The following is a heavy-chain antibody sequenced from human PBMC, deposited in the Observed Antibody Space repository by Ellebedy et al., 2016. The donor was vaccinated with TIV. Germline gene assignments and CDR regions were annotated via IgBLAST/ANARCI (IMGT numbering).Heavy chain of an antibody. CDR2: INSDGSST. CDR3: ARGVRNHYALDV. J-gene: IGHJ6*02. V-gene: IGHV3-74*01. CDR1: GFTFSTYW. Sequence: PGGSLRLSCAASGFTFSTYWMHWVRQAPGKGLVWVSRINSDGSSTNYADSVKGRFTISRDNAKNTVFLQMNSLRAEDTALYYCARGVRNHYALDVWGQGTTVTVSS.